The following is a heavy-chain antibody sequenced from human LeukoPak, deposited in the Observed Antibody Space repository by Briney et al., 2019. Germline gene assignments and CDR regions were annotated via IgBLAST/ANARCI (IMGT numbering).Heavy chain of an antibody. D-gene: IGHD3-10*01. CDR3: ARDSLIQYGSGSYWGFGY. Sequence: GGSLRLSCAASGFTFSSYSMNWVRQAPGKGLEWVSSISSSSSYIYYADSVKGRFTISRDNAKNSLYLQMNSLRAEDTAVYYCARDSLIQYGSGSYWGFGYWGQGILVTVSS. J-gene: IGHJ4*02. CDR1: GFTFSSYS. CDR2: ISSSSSYI. V-gene: IGHV3-21*04.